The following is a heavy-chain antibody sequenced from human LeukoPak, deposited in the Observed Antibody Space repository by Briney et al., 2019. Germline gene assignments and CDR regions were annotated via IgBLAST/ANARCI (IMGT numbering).Heavy chain of an antibody. V-gene: IGHV2-5*01. CDR3: AHYYYDRSGYSALFDY. Sequence: SGPTLVKPTQTLTLTCTFSGFSLRSSGVGVGWIRQPPGKALEWLAVIHWNDNKDYNPSLKSRLTATKDTSKNQVVLRMTNVDPVDTATYYCAHYYYDRSGYSALFDYWGQGTLVTVSS. D-gene: IGHD3-22*01. CDR2: IHWNDNK. CDR1: GFSLRSSGVG. J-gene: IGHJ4*02.